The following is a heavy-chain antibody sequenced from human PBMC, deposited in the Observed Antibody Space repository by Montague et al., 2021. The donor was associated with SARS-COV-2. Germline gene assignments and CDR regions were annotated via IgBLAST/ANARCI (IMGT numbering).Heavy chain of an antibody. Sequence: SRRLSSAASGFPFSSYAMHWVRQAPGKGLEWVAVISYDGSNKYYADSVKGRFTISRDNSKNTLYLQMNSLRAEDTAVYYCARDREITMVRGAPLYGMDVWGQGTTVTVSS. D-gene: IGHD3-10*01. V-gene: IGHV3-30-3*01. J-gene: IGHJ6*02. CDR1: GFPFSSYA. CDR2: ISYDGSNK. CDR3: ARDREITMVRGAPLYGMDV.